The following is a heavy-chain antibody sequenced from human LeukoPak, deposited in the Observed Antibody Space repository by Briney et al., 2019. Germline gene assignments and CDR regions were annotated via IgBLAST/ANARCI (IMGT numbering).Heavy chain of an antibody. CDR1: GGSISGSTYY. CDR3: ARDGSDNCGLFDY. V-gene: IGHV4-39*07. D-gene: IGHD1-1*01. Sequence: SETLSLTCTVSGGSISGSTYYWAWIRQPPGKGLEWIGSVYYSGDTYHNPSLKSRVTISVDTSKNQFSLRLSSLTAADTAVYYCARDGSDNCGLFDYWGQGTLLTVSS. J-gene: IGHJ4*02. CDR2: VYYSGDT.